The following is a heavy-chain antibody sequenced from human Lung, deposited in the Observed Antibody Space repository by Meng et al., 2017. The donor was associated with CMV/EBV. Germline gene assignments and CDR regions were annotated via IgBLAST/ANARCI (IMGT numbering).Heavy chain of an antibody. Sequence: SCAASGFAFRNYGMSWVRQAPGKGLEWVSAITGTGGTTYYTDSVKGRFTISRDNSKNTLFLQMNSLRAEDTAVFYCVRGLADFDIWGQGTMVTVS. CDR2: ITGTGGTT. J-gene: IGHJ3*02. CDR1: GFAFRNYG. V-gene: IGHV3-23*01. CDR3: VRGLADFDI.